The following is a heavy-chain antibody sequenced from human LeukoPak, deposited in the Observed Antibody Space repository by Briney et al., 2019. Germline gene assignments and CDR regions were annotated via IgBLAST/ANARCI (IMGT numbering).Heavy chain of an antibody. CDR1: GYTLTELS. Sequence: GTSVKVSCKVSGYTLTELSMHWVRQAPGKGLEWMGGFDPEDGETIYAQKFQGRVTMTEDTSTDTAYMELSSLRSEDTAVYYCATTYGDYEDWFDPWGQGTLVTVSS. J-gene: IGHJ5*02. D-gene: IGHD4-17*01. V-gene: IGHV1-24*01. CDR2: FDPEDGET. CDR3: ATTYGDYEDWFDP.